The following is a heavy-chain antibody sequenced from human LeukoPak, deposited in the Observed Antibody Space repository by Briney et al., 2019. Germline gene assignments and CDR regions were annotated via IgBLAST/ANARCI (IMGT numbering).Heavy chain of an antibody. V-gene: IGHV3-48*03. CDR2: ISSSSITI. D-gene: IGHD2-21*02. CDR3: ARRIAYCGGDCYAYYYYYYMDV. J-gene: IGHJ6*03. CDR1: GFTFSSYE. Sequence: GGSLRLSCAASGFTFSSYEMNWVRQAPRTGLEGVSYISSSSITISYADAVKGRFTISRDNAKNSLYLQMNSLRAEDTAVYYCARRIAYCGGDCYAYYYYYYMDVWGKGTTVTVSS.